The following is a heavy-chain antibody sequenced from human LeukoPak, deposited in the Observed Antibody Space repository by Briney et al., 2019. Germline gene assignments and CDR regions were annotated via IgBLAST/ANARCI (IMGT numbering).Heavy chain of an antibody. CDR2: ITSSSSYI. J-gene: IGHJ4*02. CDR3: VRDRGTYRPIDY. CDR1: GFTFSSYS. Sequence: PGGSLRLSCAASGFTFSSYSMNWVRQAPGKGLEWVSSITSSSSYIHYADSVKGRFTISRDNAQNSLYLQMNSLRAEDTAIYYCVRDRGTYRPIDYWGQGTLVTVSS. D-gene: IGHD1-26*01. V-gene: IGHV3-21*04.